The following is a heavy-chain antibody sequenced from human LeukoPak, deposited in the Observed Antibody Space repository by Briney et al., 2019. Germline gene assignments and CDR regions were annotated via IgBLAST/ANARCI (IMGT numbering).Heavy chain of an antibody. CDR1: GFSFSHYW. V-gene: IGHV3-7*01. J-gene: IGHJ4*02. CDR2: IKEDGTDQ. Sequence: GGSLTLSCAASGFSFSHYWMAWVRPAPGKGLEWVANIKEDGTDQHYVDSVRGRFTVSRDNADNSMYLQMSSLRPDDTAVYFCARSKARSWPFDSWGQGTLVAVSS. CDR3: ARSKARSWPFDS. D-gene: IGHD4-11*01.